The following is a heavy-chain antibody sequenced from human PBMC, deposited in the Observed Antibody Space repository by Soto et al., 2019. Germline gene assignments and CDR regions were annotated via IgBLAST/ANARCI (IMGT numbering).Heavy chain of an antibody. V-gene: IGHV4-59*01. CDR2: IYYSGST. D-gene: IGHD6-19*01. CDR3: AKYKGSGWYAY. J-gene: IGHJ4*02. CDR1: GGSISSYY. Sequence: QVQLQESGPGLVKPSETLSLTCTVSGGSISSYYWSWIRQPPGKGLEWIGYIYYSGSTSYNPSLKSRVTMSVDTSNNQFSLKLSSVTAADTAVYYCAKYKGSGWYAYWGQGTLVTVSS.